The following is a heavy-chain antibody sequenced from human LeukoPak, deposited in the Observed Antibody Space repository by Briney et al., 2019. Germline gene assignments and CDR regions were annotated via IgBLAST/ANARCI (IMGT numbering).Heavy chain of an antibody. Sequence: GGSLRLSCAASGFTFSSYWMHWVRQAPGKGLVWVSRINSDGSGTSYADSVKGRFTISRDNAKNTLYLQMNSLRAEDTAVYYCARGRDYYGSGDNWFDPWGQGTLVTVSS. CDR3: ARGRDYYGSGDNWFDP. CDR1: GFTFSSYW. CDR2: INSDGSGT. V-gene: IGHV3-74*01. D-gene: IGHD3-10*01. J-gene: IGHJ5*02.